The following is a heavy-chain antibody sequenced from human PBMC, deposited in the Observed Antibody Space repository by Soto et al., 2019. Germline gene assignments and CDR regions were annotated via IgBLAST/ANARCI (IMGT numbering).Heavy chain of an antibody. J-gene: IGHJ4*01. V-gene: IGHV4-59*11. CDR2: IFYSGST. Sequence: SETLSLTCTVSGGSISGHYWIWIRQPPGKRLEWIGYIFYSGSTDYNPSLKSRVTMSVDTSKNQFSLKLSSVTAADTAVYYCARVGSSGWSPDYWGHGTLVTISS. D-gene: IGHD6-19*01. CDR1: GGSISGHY. CDR3: ARVGSSGWSPDY.